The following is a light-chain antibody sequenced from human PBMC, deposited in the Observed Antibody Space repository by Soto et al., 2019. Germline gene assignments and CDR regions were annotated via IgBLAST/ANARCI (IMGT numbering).Light chain of an antibody. CDR2: DAS. CDR1: QSVRSNY. J-gene: IGKJ4*01. Sequence: EIVLKQSPDTLSLSPGERATLSCRASQSVRSNYLAWYQQKPGQAPRFLIYDASSRATGIPDRFSGSGSGTDFTLTISRLEPEDCAGYYCQQYGSTPLTFGGVTKVDIK. V-gene: IGKV3-20*01. CDR3: QQYGSTPLT.